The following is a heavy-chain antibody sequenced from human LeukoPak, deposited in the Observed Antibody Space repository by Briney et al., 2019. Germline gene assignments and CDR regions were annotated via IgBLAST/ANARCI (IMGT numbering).Heavy chain of an antibody. CDR2: ISSSSRYL. D-gene: IGHD3-9*01. V-gene: IGHV3-21*01. CDR3: ARDHWDILTGYYIDY. Sequence: GGSLRLSCAASEFTFSSYSMNWVRQAPGKGLEWVSSISSSSRYLYYADSVKGRFTISRDNAKNSLYLQMNSLRAADTAVYYCARDHWDILTGYYIDYWGQGTLVTVSS. CDR1: EFTFSSYS. J-gene: IGHJ4*02.